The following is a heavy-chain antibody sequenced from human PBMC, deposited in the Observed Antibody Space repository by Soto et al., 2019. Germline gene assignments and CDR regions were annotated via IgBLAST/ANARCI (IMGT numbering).Heavy chain of an antibody. CDR3: AKEMRGSRWSIGWYYYGLDV. Sequence: PGGSLRLSCAASGFTFSSYGMHWVRQAPGKGLEWVAVISYDGSNKYYADSVKGRFTISRDNSKNTLYLQMNSLRAEDTAVYYCAKEMRGSRWSIGWYYYGLDVWGQGTMVTVSS. J-gene: IGHJ6*02. CDR1: GFTFSSYG. V-gene: IGHV3-30*18. D-gene: IGHD6-19*01. CDR2: ISYDGSNK.